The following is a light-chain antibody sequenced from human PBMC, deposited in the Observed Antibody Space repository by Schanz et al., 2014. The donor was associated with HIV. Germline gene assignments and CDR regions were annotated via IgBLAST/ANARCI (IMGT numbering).Light chain of an antibody. Sequence: QSVLTQPASVSGSPGQSITISCTGTSSDVGSYNLVSWYQQHPGKAPKLMIYEVSERPSGVSNRFSGSKSGNTASLTISGLQAEDEADYYCCSYTSSGTYVFGTGTKVTVL. CDR3: CSYTSSGTYV. J-gene: IGLJ1*01. V-gene: IGLV2-23*02. CDR1: SSDVGSYNL. CDR2: EVS.